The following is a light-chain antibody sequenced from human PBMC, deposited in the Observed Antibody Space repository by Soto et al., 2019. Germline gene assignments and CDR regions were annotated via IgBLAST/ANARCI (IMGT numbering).Light chain of an antibody. V-gene: IGKV3-20*01. J-gene: IGKJ1*01. CDR3: QQYGNSPQT. Sequence: EIVMTQSPATLSVSPGDRATLSCRASQSVDNDLAWYQQKPGQAPRLLIYGASSRATGIPNRFSGSGSGTDFTLTISRLEPEDFAVYYCQQYGNSPQTFGQGTKVDIK. CDR1: QSVDND. CDR2: GAS.